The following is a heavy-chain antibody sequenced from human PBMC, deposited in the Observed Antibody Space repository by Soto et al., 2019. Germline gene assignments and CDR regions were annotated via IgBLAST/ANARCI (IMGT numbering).Heavy chain of an antibody. CDR2: IGHSGGT. CDR3: ARRGGYYFDY. D-gene: IGHD3-16*01. CDR1: GGSFSGYY. J-gene: IGHJ4*02. V-gene: IGHV4-34*01. Sequence: PSETLSLTCAVYGGSFSGYYWSWIRQPPGKGLEWIGEIGHSGGTVYNPSLESRVTISGDSSNNQFSLKLNSVTAADTAVYYCARRGGYYFDYWGQGAPVTVSS.